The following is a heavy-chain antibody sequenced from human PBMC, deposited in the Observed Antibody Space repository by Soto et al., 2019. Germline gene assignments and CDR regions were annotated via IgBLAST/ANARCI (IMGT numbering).Heavy chain of an antibody. CDR2: CSGNGGST. V-gene: IGHV3-23*01. CDR1: GFTFSSYA. Sequence: EVQLLESGGGLVQPGGSLRLSCAASGFTFSSYAMCWVRQAPGQGLEWVSACSGNGGSTYYADSVMGRFTISRDNSKHTLYLQINSLRVEDTAVYYCAKDLLQQFDYWGQGTLVTVSS. D-gene: IGHD1-1*01. CDR3: AKDLLQQFDY. J-gene: IGHJ4*02.